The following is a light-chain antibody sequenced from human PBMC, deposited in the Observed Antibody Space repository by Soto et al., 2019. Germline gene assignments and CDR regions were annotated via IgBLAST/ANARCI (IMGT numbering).Light chain of an antibody. V-gene: IGLV2-14*01. CDR1: SSDVGGYNY. J-gene: IGLJ1*01. CDR3: SSYTTSSSYV. Sequence: QSALTQPASVSGSPGQSITISCTGTSSDVGGYNYVSWYQQHPGKAPKLIIFEVSSRPAWISNRFSASKSGNTASLTISGLQAEDEADYYCSSYTTSSSYVFGTGTKVTVL. CDR2: EVS.